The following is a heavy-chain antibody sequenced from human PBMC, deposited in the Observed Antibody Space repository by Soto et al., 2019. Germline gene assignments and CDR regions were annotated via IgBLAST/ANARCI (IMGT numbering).Heavy chain of an antibody. CDR3: AREENCSDGICYSEYFQR. CDR1: GYIFTAYS. V-gene: IGHV1-46*01. D-gene: IGHD2-15*01. J-gene: IGHJ1*01. Sequence: ASVKVSFKASGYIFTAYSMHWLRQAPGQGLEWMGVVNPSGGSTNYAQKFQGRITITRDTSTSTVYMDLSSLTSEDTAVYYCAREENCSDGICYSEYFQRWGQGTLVTVSS. CDR2: VNPSGGST.